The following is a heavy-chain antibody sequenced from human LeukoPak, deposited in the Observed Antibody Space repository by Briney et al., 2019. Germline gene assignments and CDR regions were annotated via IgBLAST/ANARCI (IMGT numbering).Heavy chain of an antibody. CDR1: EFTFGGYW. J-gene: IGHJ4*02. CDR2: IKHDGSEK. Sequence: PGGSLRLSCAASEFTFGGYWMSWVRQAPGKGLEWLANIKHDGSEKYYVDSVKGRFTISRDNAKNSLYLQMNSLRAEDTAVYYCARSNYFDYWGQGTVVTVSS. V-gene: IGHV3-7*05. CDR3: ARSNYFDY.